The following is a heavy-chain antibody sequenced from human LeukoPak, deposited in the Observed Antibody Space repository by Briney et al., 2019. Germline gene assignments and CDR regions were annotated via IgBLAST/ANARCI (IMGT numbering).Heavy chain of an antibody. Sequence: GGSLRLSCAASGFTFSSYAMHWVRQAPGKGLEWVAVISYDGSNKYYADSVKGRFTISRDNPKNTLYLQMNSLRAEDTAVYYCARELGRSGMDVWGQGTTVIVSS. CDR1: GFTFSSYA. V-gene: IGHV3-30-3*01. J-gene: IGHJ6*02. CDR3: ARELGRSGMDV. CDR2: ISYDGSNK.